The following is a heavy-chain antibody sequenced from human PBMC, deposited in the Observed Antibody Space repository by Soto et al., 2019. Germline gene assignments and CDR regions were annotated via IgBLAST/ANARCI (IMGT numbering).Heavy chain of an antibody. Sequence: GESLKISCKGSGYSFTSYWIGWVRQMPGKGLEWMGIIYPGDSDTRYSPSFQGQVTISVDKSISTAYLQWSSLKASDTAMYYCARPRGGYGDYITNWFDPWGQGTLVTVSS. CDR1: GYSFTSYW. V-gene: IGHV5-51*01. CDR2: IYPGDSDT. D-gene: IGHD4-17*01. CDR3: ARPRGGYGDYITNWFDP. J-gene: IGHJ5*02.